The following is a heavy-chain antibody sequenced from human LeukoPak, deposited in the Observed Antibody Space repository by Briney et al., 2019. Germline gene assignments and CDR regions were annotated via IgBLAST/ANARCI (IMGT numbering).Heavy chain of an antibody. CDR3: ARRYYFVSGSYYPFDF. V-gene: IGHV4-39*01. CDR2: IQYSGTT. J-gene: IGHJ4*02. D-gene: IGHD3-10*01. CDR1: GGSISDNDYS. Sequence: SETLSLTCNVSGGSISDNDYSWDWIRQPPGKGLEWMGCIQYSGTTYSNPSLKSRISISVDTSKSQFSLKLRSVTAADTAVYYCARRYYFVSGSYYPFDFWGQGTLVTVSS.